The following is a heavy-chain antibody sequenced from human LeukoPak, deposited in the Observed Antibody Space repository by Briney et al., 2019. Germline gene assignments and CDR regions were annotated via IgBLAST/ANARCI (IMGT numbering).Heavy chain of an antibody. CDR1: GFTFGDYY. CDR3: ARDRRDWNYPVDY. V-gene: IGHV3-11*04. J-gene: IGHJ4*02. CDR2: SSRSGSTI. D-gene: IGHD1-7*01. Sequence: GGSLRLSCAASGFTFGDYYMSWIRQAPGKGLEWISYSSRSGSTIYYADSVKGRFTISRDNAKNSLYLQMNSLRAEDTAVYYCARDRRDWNYPVDYWGQGTLVTVSS.